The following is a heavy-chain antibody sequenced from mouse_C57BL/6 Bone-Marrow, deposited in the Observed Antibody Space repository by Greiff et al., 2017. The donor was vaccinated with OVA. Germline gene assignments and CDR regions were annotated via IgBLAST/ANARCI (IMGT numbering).Heavy chain of an antibody. CDR2: ISYSGST. J-gene: IGHJ1*03. CDR1: GYSITSDY. V-gene: IGHV3-8*01. Sequence: EVMLVESGPGLAKPSQTLSLTCSVTGYSITSDYWNWLRKFPGNKLEYMGYISYSGSTYYNPSLKSRISITRDTSKNQYYLQLNSVTTEDTATYYCARWGYGSHWYFDVWGTGTTVTVSS. D-gene: IGHD1-1*02. CDR3: ARWGYGSHWYFDV.